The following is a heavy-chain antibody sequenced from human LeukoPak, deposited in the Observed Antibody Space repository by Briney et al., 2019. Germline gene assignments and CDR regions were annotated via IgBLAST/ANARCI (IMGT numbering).Heavy chain of an antibody. D-gene: IGHD6-19*01. J-gene: IGHJ4*02. CDR2: IYYSGST. V-gene: IGHV4-59*01. CDR1: GGSISSYY. Sequence: SETLSLTCTVSGGSISSYYWSWIRQPPGKGLEWIGYIYYSGSTNYNPSLKSRVTISVDTSKNQFSLKLSSVTAADTAVYYCAREAGYSSGWYNYWGQGILVTVSS. CDR3: AREAGYSSGWYNY.